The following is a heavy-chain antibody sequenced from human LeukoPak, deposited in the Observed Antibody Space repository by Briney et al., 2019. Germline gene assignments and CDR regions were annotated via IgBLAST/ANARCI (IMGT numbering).Heavy chain of an antibody. CDR2: ISAYNGNT. V-gene: IGHV1-18*01. J-gene: IGHJ6*03. CDR1: GYTFTSYG. Sequence: GASVKVSCKASGYTFTSYGISWVRQAPGQGLEWMGWISAYNGNTNYAQKLQGRVTMTTDTSTSAAYMELRSLRSDDTAVYYCARAVAGTYYYYYMDDWGKGTTVTISS. CDR3: ARAVAGTYYYYYMDD. D-gene: IGHD6-19*01.